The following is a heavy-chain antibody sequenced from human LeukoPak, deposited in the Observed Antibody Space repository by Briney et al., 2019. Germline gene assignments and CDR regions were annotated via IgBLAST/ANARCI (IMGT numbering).Heavy chain of an antibody. D-gene: IGHD1/OR15-1a*01. V-gene: IGHV2-5*01. CDR2: VYWNDEK. CDR1: GFSGNTPGLG. J-gene: IGHJ5*02. CDR3: AQNTKGAGGGWFAP. Sequence: SGPTPIKPTATLTLTFSVAGFSGNTPGLGVGWFRQPPIGALEWLALVYWNDEKRYSPSVESRLSITKDTSKNQVVLIMRTVDPGDTATYYCAQNTKGAGGGWFAPWGQGTLVTVSS.